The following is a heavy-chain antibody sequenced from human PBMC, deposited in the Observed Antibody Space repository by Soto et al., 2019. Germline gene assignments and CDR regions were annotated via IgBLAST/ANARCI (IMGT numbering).Heavy chain of an antibody. CDR3: TTDDPINKY. V-gene: IGHV3-15*01. CDR1: GFTFSNAW. CDR2: IKNKADGGTT. J-gene: IGHJ4*02. Sequence: PGGSLRLSCTASGFTFSNAWMSWVRQAPGKGLEWVGRIKNKADGGTTDYTAPVKGRFTISRDDSRNTLYLQMNSLKIEDTAVYYCTTDDPINKYWGQGNRVTAPQ.